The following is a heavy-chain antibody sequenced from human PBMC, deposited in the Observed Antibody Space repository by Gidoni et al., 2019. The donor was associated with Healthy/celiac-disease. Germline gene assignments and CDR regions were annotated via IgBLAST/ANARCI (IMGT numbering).Heavy chain of an antibody. CDR1: GGSISSYY. J-gene: IGHJ6*02. CDR3: ARARGYSYGWYYYYGMDV. CDR2: IYYSGST. Sequence: QVQLQESGPGLVKPSETLSLTCTVSGGSISSYYWSWIRQPPGKGLEWIGYIYYSGSTNYNPSLKSRVTISVDTSKNQFSLKLSSVTAADTAVYYCARARGYSYGWYYYYGMDVWGQGTTVTVSS. D-gene: IGHD5-18*01. V-gene: IGHV4-59*01.